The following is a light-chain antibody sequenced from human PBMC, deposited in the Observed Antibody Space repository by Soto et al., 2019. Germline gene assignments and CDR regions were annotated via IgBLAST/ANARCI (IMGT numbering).Light chain of an antibody. V-gene: IGKV1D-12*01. J-gene: IGKJ4*01. CDR1: QGISSW. CDR3: QQANSFPRT. CDR2: AAS. Sequence: DIQMTQTPYSVYASVGDRVTITCRASQGISSWLARYQQKPGKAPKLLIYAASSLQSGVPSRFSGSGSGTDFTLTISSLQPEDFATYYCQQANSFPRTFGGGTKVDIK.